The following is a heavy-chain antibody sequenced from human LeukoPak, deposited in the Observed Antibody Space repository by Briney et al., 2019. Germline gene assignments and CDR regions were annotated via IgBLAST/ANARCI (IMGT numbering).Heavy chain of an antibody. CDR2: IYYSGST. Sequence: SETLSLTCTVSGGSISSSSYYWGWIRQPPGKGLEWIGSIYYSGSTYYNPSLKSRVTISVDTSKNQFSLKLSSVTAADTAVYYCARDGDSSSWYSYYYYMDVWGKGTTVTISS. CDR3: ARDGDSSSWYSYYYYMDV. J-gene: IGHJ6*03. V-gene: IGHV4-39*07. CDR1: GGSISSSSYY. D-gene: IGHD6-13*01.